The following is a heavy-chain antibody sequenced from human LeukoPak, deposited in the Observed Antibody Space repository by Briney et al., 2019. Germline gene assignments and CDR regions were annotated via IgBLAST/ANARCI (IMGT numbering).Heavy chain of an antibody. J-gene: IGHJ3*02. CDR2: VYSSGST. V-gene: IGHV4-39*01. CDR3: ARCIAYVVQTALHAFDI. D-gene: IGHD2-21*02. CDR1: GGSTNNYY. Sequence: PSETLSLTCTVSGGSTNNYYWGWIRQPPGKGLEWVGSVYSSGSTYYSPSLQSRVTISVDTSKNQFSLKLSSVTAADTAVYYCARCIAYVVQTALHAFDIWGQGTMVTVSS.